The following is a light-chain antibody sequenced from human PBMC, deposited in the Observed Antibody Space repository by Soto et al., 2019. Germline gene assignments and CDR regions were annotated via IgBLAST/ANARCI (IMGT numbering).Light chain of an antibody. CDR3: QQRSNWPPIT. Sequence: DIQMTQSPSSLSASVGDRVTITCRAGQSISIYLNWYQQKPGKAPKLLIYAASSLQSGVPSRFSGSGSGTDFTLTISSLQPEDFAVYYCQQRSNWPPITFGQGTRLEIK. V-gene: IGKV1-39*01. CDR2: AAS. J-gene: IGKJ5*01. CDR1: QSISIY.